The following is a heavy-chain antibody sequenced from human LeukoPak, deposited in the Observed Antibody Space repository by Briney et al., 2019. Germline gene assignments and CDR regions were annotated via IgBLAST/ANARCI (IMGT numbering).Heavy chain of an antibody. CDR3: ARVRPWVFDY. CDR2: IYIGDNP. V-gene: IGHV3-53*04. CDR1: GLTVSSSY. Sequence: GGSLRLSCAASGLTVSSSYMSWVRQAPGKGLEWVSIIYIGDNPHYADSVKGRFTISRHNSKDTLYLQMNSLRAEDTAVYYCARVRPWVFDYWGQGTLVTVSS. J-gene: IGHJ4*02.